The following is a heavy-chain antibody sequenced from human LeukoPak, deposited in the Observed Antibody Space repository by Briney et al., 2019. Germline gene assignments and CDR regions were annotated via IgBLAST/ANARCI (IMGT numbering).Heavy chain of an antibody. CDR1: GFTFSDYY. V-gene: IGHV3-11*01. CDR2: ISSSGSTI. D-gene: IGHD2-21*02. CDR3: AKVDRYCGGDCYLRPDY. J-gene: IGHJ4*02. Sequence: GGSLRLSCAASGFTFSDYYMSWIRQAPGKGLEWVSYISSSGSTIYYADSVKGRFTISRDNAKNSLYLQMNSLRAEDTAVYYCAKVDRYCGGDCYLRPDYWGQGTLVTVSS.